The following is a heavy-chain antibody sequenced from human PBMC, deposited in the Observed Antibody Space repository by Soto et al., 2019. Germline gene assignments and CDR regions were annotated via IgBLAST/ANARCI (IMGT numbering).Heavy chain of an antibody. CDR3: TTVRGDLDYFDY. V-gene: IGHV3-23*01. Sequence: GGSLRLSCTASGFTFDTHAMAWVRRAPGKGLEWVTSISATGFSKYHAPSVKGRITISRDNSNNTLYLQMNSLKTEDTAVYYCTTVRGDLDYFDYWGQGTLVTVSS. J-gene: IGHJ4*02. D-gene: IGHD7-27*01. CDR1: GFTFDTHA. CDR2: ISATGFSK.